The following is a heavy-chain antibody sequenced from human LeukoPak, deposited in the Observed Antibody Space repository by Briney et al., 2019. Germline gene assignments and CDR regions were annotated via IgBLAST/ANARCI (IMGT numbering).Heavy chain of an antibody. CDR3: AKSYSGSYAFDI. CDR1: GFTFSSYG. Sequence: PGRSLRLSCAASGFTFSSYGMHWVRQAPGKRLEWVAVISYDGSNKYYADSVKGRFTISRDNSKNTLYLQMNSLRAEDTAVYYCAKSYSGSYAFDIWGQGTMVTVSS. V-gene: IGHV3-30*18. D-gene: IGHD3-10*01. J-gene: IGHJ3*02. CDR2: ISYDGSNK.